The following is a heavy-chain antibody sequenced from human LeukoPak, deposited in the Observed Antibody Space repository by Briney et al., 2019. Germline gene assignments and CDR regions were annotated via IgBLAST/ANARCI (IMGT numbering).Heavy chain of an antibody. CDR1: GGSFSGYY. CDR2: INHSGST. J-gene: IGHJ6*03. Sequence: SETLSLTCAVYGGSFSGYYWSWIRQPPGKGLEWIWEINHSGSTNYNPSLKSRVTISVDTSKNQFSLKLSSVTAADTAVYYCMMPAGRQQADYYYYYMDVWGKGTTVTVSS. V-gene: IGHV4-34*01. D-gene: IGHD2-2*01. CDR3: MMPAGRQQADYYYYYMDV.